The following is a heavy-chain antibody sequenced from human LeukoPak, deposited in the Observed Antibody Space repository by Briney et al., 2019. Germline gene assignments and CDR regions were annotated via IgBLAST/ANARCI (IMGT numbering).Heavy chain of an antibody. J-gene: IGHJ5*02. CDR1: GDSITSGTYS. V-gene: IGHV4-30-2*01. CDR3: PRGVKRGDYSWFAP. D-gene: IGHD4-17*01. CDR2: IYQSGTT. Sequence: SETLSLTCAVSGDSITSGTYSWSWIRQPPGKGLEWIGYIYQSGTTFYNLSLRSRVAISVDRSNNQFSLTLNSVTASDTAVYFCPRGVKRGDYSWFAPGAQGPWATVSS.